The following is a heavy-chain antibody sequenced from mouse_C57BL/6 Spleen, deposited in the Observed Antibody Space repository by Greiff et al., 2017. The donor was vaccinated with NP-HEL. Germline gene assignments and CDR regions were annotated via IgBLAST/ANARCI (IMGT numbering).Heavy chain of an antibody. D-gene: IGHD1-1*01. Sequence: EVKLVESGGGLVKPGGSLKLSCAASGFTFSDYGMHWVRQAPEKGLEWVAYISSGSSTIYYADTVKGRFTISRDNAKNTLFLQMTSLRSEDTAMYYCARRPYGDAMDYWGQGTSVTVSS. J-gene: IGHJ4*01. CDR1: GFTFSDYG. CDR2: ISSGSSTI. CDR3: ARRPYGDAMDY. V-gene: IGHV5-17*01.